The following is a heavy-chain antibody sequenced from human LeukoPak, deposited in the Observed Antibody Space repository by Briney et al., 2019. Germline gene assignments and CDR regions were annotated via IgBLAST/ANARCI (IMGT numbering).Heavy chain of an antibody. CDR3: ARKRPNYLDY. V-gene: IGHV3-11*04. CDR2: ISSSGGAI. CDR1: GFAFSDYY. Sequence: PGGSLRLSCAASGFAFSDYYMTWIRQAPGKGLVWVSFISSSGGAIYYADSVKGRFTMSRDNAKNSLYLQMNSLRVEDTAVYYCARKRPNYLDYWGQGTLVTVSS. J-gene: IGHJ4*02.